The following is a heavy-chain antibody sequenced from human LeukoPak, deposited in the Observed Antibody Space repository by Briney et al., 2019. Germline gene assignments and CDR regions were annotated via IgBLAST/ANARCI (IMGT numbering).Heavy chain of an antibody. CDR3: ARDLRSPPNYFDY. CDR2: IIPIFGTT. V-gene: IGHV1-69*05. D-gene: IGHD2-15*01. Sequence: ASVKVSCKASGGTFSSYAISWVRQAPGQGLEWMGGIIPIFGTTNYAQKFQGRVTMTRDTSTNTVYMELSSLRSEDTAVYYCARDLRSPPNYFDYWGQGTLVTVSS. CDR1: GGTFSSYA. J-gene: IGHJ4*02.